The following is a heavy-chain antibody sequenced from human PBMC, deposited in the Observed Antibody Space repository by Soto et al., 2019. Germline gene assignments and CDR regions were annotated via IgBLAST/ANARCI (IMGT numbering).Heavy chain of an antibody. CDR2: IYHSGST. CDR1: GGSISSSNW. J-gene: IGHJ5*02. Sequence: SATLSLTCAVSGGSISSSNWWSWVRQPPGKGLEWIGEIYHSGSTNYNPSLKSRVTISVDKSKNQFSLKLSSVTAADTAVYYCARVAGKGEPLQLWFDTWGQGTLVTVSS. V-gene: IGHV4-4*02. D-gene: IGHD1-26*01. CDR3: ARVAGKGEPLQLWFDT.